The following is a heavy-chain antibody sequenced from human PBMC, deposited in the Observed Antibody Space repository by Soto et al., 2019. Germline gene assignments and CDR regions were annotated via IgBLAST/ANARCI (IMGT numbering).Heavy chain of an antibody. V-gene: IGHV1-69*13. CDR1: GGAFNTFC. J-gene: IGHJ4*02. Sequence: SVKVSCKASGGAFNTFCFSWVRQAPGQGLEWMGGIIPFFRTANYAQKFQDRVTITADESTSAVYMDLRSLRSEDTAKYYCARSPPMDSGDKYFYDFWGQGALVTVSS. D-gene: IGHD3-10*01. CDR3: ARSPPMDSGDKYFYDF. CDR2: IIPFFRTA.